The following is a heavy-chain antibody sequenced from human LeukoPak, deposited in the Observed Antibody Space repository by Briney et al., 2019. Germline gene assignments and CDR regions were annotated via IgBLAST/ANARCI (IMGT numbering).Heavy chain of an antibody. Sequence: GGSLRLPCAASGFTFTTYAMFWVRQAAGKGLEYVSGISGNGRNTYYGNSVQGRFTISRDNSKNTLYLQMGSLRAEDMAIYYCARVSSSGWYAFDFWGQGTMVTVSS. J-gene: IGHJ3*01. CDR2: ISGNGRNT. CDR3: ARVSSSGWYAFDF. CDR1: GFTFTTYA. D-gene: IGHD6-19*01. V-gene: IGHV3-64*01.